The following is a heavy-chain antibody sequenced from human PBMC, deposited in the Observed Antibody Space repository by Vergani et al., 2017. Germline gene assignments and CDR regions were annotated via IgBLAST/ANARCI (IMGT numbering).Heavy chain of an antibody. D-gene: IGHD5-24*01. CDR1: GFTFSSYG. J-gene: IGHJ4*02. V-gene: IGHV3-30*02. CDR3: AKDSRDGYKKGGFDY. Sequence: VQLLESGGGLVQPGGSLRLSCAASGFTFSSYGMHWVRQAPGKGLEWVAFIRCEGSNKYYADSVKGRFTISRDNSKNTLYLQMNSLRAEDTAVYYCAKDSRDGYKKGGFDYWGQGTLVTVSS. CDR2: IRCEGSNK.